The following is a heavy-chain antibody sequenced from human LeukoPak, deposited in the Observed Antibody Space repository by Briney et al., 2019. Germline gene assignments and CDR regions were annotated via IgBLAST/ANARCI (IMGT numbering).Heavy chain of an antibody. CDR3: ASSSTMVTHFDY. V-gene: IGHV4-39*07. D-gene: IGHD4-23*01. CDR1: GDSITSSSYY. Sequence: SETLSLTCSVSGDSITSSSYYWAWIRQPPEKGLEWIGSIYHSGSTYYNPSLKSRVTISVDTSKNQFSLKLSSVTAADTAVYYCASSSTMVTHFDYWGQGTLVTVSS. CDR2: IYHSGST. J-gene: IGHJ4*02.